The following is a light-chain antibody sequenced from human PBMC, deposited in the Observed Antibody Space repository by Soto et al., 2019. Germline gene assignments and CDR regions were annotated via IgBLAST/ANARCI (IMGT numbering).Light chain of an antibody. CDR3: QQYGGSPYT. Sequence: VLTQSPGTLSLSPGERVTLSCRASQCVKNTFLAWYQQKPGQAPRLLIYGASSRATGIPDRFDGSGSGTDFTLTISRLEPEDFAVYYCQQYGGSPYTFGQGTKLEIK. V-gene: IGKV3-20*01. CDR2: GAS. CDR1: QCVKNTF. J-gene: IGKJ2*01.